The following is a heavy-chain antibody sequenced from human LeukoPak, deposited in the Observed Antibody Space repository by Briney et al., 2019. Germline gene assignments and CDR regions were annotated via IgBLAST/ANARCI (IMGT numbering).Heavy chain of an antibody. CDR1: GGSISSYY. V-gene: IGHV4-59*01. Sequence: PSETLSLTCTVSGGSISSYYWSWIRQPPGKGLEWIGYIYYSGSTNYNPSLKSRVTISVDTSKNQFSLKLSSVTAADTAVYYCARGTSGWLDFYYYYYMDVWGKGTTVTVSS. J-gene: IGHJ6*03. CDR2: IYYSGST. D-gene: IGHD6-19*01. CDR3: ARGTSGWLDFYYYYYMDV.